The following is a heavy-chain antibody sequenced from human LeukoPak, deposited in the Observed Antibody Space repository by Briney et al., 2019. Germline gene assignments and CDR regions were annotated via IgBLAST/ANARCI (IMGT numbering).Heavy chain of an antibody. V-gene: IGHV3-23*01. J-gene: IGHJ4*02. D-gene: IGHD6-19*01. CDR3: AKQREQWLVFDY. CDR1: GFTFSDYY. CDR2: ISGSGGST. Sequence: GGSLRLSCAASGFTFSDYYMSWIRQAPGKGLEWVSAISGSGGSTYYADSVKGRFTISRDNSKNTLYLQMNSLRAEDTAVYYCAKQREQWLVFDYWGQGTLVIVSS.